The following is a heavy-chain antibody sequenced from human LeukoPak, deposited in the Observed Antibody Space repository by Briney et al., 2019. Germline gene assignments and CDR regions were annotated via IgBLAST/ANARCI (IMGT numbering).Heavy chain of an antibody. V-gene: IGHV4-4*02. J-gene: IGHJ4*02. CDR2: IYHSGST. CDR3: ARVNINNWHSCDY. D-gene: IGHD1-1*01. Sequence: SETLSLTCAVSGGSISSSNWWSWVRQPPGKGLEWIGEIYHSGSTNHNPSLKSRVTISVDKSKNQFSLKLSSVTAADTAVYYCARVNINNWHSCDYWGQGTLVTVSS. CDR1: GGSISSSNW.